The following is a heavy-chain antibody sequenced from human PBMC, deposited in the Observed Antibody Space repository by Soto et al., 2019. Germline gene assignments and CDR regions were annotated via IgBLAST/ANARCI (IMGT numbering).Heavy chain of an antibody. J-gene: IGHJ5*02. CDR2: INGDGDTA. Sequence: EVHLLESGGDLVQPGGSLRLSCAASGVAFSTYAMTWVRQAPGKGLEWVSGINGDGDTAFYADSVKGRFTISRDNSKNTLYLQLNSLRAEDTAIYYCAKRPCNTISCTGRDDAWGQGTLVIVSS. CDR3: AKRPCNTISCTGRDDA. CDR1: GVAFSTYA. V-gene: IGHV3-23*01. D-gene: IGHD2-2*01.